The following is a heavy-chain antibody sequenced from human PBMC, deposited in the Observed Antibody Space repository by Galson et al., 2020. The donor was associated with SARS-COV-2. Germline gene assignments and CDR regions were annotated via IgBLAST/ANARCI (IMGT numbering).Heavy chain of an antibody. J-gene: IGHJ5*02. CDR2: NHPNSGGT. CDR3: ARGNKPSASMFDP. CDR1: GYTFTGLY. Sequence: GESLKIPCKASGYTFTGLYKHWVRQAPGQGLEWMGRNHPNSGGTDYGQKFQGRVTMTRDTSVTTAYMELTRLTSDDTAVYYCARGNKPSASMFDPWGQGTLVTVSS. V-gene: IGHV1-2*06.